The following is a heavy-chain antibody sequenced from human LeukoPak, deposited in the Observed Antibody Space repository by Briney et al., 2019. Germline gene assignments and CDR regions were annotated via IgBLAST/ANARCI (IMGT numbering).Heavy chain of an antibody. D-gene: IGHD2-21*02. V-gene: IGHV1-2*06. Sequence: ASVKVSCKASGYTFTGYYMHWVRQAPGQGLEWMGRINPNSGGTNYAQKFQGRVTMTRDTSISTAYMELSRLRSDDTAVYYCAREVRSPLRPSSYRGLIYYFDYWGQGTLVTVSS. CDR2: INPNSGGT. J-gene: IGHJ4*02. CDR1: GYTFTGYY. CDR3: AREVRSPLRPSSYRGLIYYFDY.